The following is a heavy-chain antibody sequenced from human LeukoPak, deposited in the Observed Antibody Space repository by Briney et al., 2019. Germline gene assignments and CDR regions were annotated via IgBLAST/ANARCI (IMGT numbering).Heavy chain of an antibody. J-gene: IGHJ4*02. D-gene: IGHD2-21*02. CDR2: ISGSGGST. V-gene: IGHV3-23*01. Sequence: PGGSLRLSCAASGFTFSSYAMTWVRQAPGKGLEWVSTISGSGGSTYNADSVKGQFTISRDNSKNTLYLQMNSLRAEDTAVYYCAKDRGSPVVVTAFDYWGQGTLVTVSS. CDR1: GFTFSSYA. CDR3: AKDRGSPVVVTAFDY.